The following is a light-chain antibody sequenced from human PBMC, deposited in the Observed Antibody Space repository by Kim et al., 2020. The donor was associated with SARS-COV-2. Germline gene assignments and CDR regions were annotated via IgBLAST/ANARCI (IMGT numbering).Light chain of an antibody. Sequence: AWGQTVRITCQGDSLRNYFARWYQQRPGQAPILVIYGKNSRPSGIPDRFSGSSSGSTASLTITGAQAEDEADYYCNSRDSNGNHLVFGGGTQLTVL. CDR2: GKN. CDR3: NSRDSNGNHLV. CDR1: SLRNYF. V-gene: IGLV3-19*01. J-gene: IGLJ2*01.